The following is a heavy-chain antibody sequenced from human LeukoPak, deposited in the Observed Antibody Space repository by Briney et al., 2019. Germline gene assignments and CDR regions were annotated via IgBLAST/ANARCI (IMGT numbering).Heavy chain of an antibody. CDR2: ISGGGDGT. CDR3: ARQRGDYGDPDY. V-gene: IGHV3-23*01. CDR1: GFTFSSYA. Sequence: GGSLRLSCAASGFTFSSYAMTWVRQAPGKGLEWVSAISGGGDGTYYADSVKGRFTISRDNSKNTLYLQMNSLRAEDTAVYYCARQRGDYGDPDYWGQGTLVTVSS. D-gene: IGHD4-17*01. J-gene: IGHJ4*02.